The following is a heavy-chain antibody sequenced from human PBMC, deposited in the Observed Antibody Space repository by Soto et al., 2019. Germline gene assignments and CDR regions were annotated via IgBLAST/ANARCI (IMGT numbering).Heavy chain of an antibody. J-gene: IGHJ4*02. CDR1: GFTFTDYT. D-gene: IGHD1-7*01. V-gene: IGHV3-21*01. CDR3: VTSREGTSGMRE. Sequence: EVQLVESGGGLVKPGGSLRLSCAASGFTFTDYTMNWVRQAPGKGLEWVSSISVGDAYRYYADSVRGRFTVSRDNAENTLYLHMNSLRAEDTAVYYCVTSREGTSGMREWGQGALVTVSS. CDR2: ISVGDAYR.